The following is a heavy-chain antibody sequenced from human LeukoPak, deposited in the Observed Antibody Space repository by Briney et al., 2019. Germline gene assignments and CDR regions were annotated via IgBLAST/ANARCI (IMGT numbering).Heavy chain of an antibody. Sequence: PGGSLRLSCAASGFTFSDYYMSWIRQAPGKGLEWVSYITSSDSTTYYADSVKGRFTISRDNAKNSLYLQMNSLRAEDTAVYYCARDGSRYCSSTSCHSGYYYYGMDVWGQGTTVTVSS. J-gene: IGHJ6*02. CDR2: ITSSDSTT. D-gene: IGHD2-2*01. CDR1: GFTFSDYY. V-gene: IGHV3-11*01. CDR3: ARDGSRYCSSTSCHSGYYYYGMDV.